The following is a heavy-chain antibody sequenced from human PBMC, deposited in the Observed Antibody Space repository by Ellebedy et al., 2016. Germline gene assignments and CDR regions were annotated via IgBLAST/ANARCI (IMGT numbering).Heavy chain of an antibody. J-gene: IGHJ4*02. CDR1: GGSISSYY. D-gene: IGHD7-27*01. CDR3: ARFNWGREEDY. V-gene: IGHV4-59*08. Sequence: GSLRLXXTVSGGSISSYYWSWVRQPPGKGLEWIGYISYTGSTNYNPSLKSRVAISVDTSKNQFSLKLSSVTAADTAVYYCARFNWGREEDYWGQGTLVTVSS. CDR2: ISYTGST.